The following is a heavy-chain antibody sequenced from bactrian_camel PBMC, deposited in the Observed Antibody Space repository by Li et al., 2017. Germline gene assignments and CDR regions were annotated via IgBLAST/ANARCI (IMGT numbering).Heavy chain of an antibody. Sequence: VQLVESGGGTVQAGGSLTLSCAVSGIDHHACMAWFRQAPGKEREGVAGIYTDRGSTGYADSVKGRCTISEDNAKNELYLQMNSLKPEDSAMYYCAADWAPGENWVKAALSNPAIFNYWGQGTQVTVS. CDR3: AADWAPGENWVKAALSNPAIFNY. J-gene: IGHJ4*01. CDR2: IYTDRGST. V-gene: IGHV3S1*01. D-gene: IGHD3*01. CDR1: GIDHHAC.